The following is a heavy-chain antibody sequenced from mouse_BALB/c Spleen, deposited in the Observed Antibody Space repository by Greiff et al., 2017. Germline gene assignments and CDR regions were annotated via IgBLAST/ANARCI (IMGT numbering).Heavy chain of an antibody. CDR2: IWGDGST. Sequence: QVQLKQSGPGLVAPSQSLSITCTVSGFSLTGYGVNWVRQPPGKGLEWLGMIWGDGSTDYNSALKSRLSISKDHSKSQVFLKMNSLQTDDTARYYCARGGYYGSNPPYWYFDVWGAGTTVTVSS. D-gene: IGHD1-1*01. CDR1: GFSLTGYG. V-gene: IGHV2-6-7*01. CDR3: ARGGYYGSNPPYWYFDV. J-gene: IGHJ1*01.